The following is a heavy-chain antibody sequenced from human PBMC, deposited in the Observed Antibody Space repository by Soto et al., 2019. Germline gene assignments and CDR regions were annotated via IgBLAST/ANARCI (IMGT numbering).Heavy chain of an antibody. CDR2: IDYNGDT. V-gene: IGHV4-39*01. Sequence: PAETLSLTCSVSGFSVSSNDYYWGWIRQPPAKGLEWIGNIDYNGDTSYNPSLKTRLTISRDTSKNQFSLRLTSVTAADTALYSCGKTLVAATKNTASDSWGPGTLVTVSS. J-gene: IGHJ4*02. CDR1: GFSVSSNDYY. CDR3: GKTLVAATKNTASDS. D-gene: IGHD2-15*01.